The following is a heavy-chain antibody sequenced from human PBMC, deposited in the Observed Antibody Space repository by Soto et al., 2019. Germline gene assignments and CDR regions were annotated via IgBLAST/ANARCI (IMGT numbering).Heavy chain of an antibody. V-gene: IGHV1-69*02. CDR2: IIPILGIA. CDR3: ARTYRWAAAGTPGTNWFDP. J-gene: IGHJ5*02. CDR1: GGTFSSYT. D-gene: IGHD6-13*01. Sequence: ASVKVSCKASGGTFSSYTISWVRQAPGQGLEWMGRIIPILGIANYAQKFQGRVTITADKSTSTAYMELSSLRSEDTAVYYCARTYRWAAAGTPGTNWFDPWGQGTLVTVSS.